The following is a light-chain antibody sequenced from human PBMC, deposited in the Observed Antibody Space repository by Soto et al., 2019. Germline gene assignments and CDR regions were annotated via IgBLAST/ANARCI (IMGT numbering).Light chain of an antibody. CDR1: QGVGND. CDR2: AGS. J-gene: IGKJ4*01. CDR3: LQDYTYPLT. Sequence: AIQLTQSPFSLSASVGDTVTITCRASQGVGNDLAWYRQRPGKAPQLVIYAGSNSHSGVSSRFSGSGSGTDCVLTSRDLQPDDLATYFCLQDYTYPLTFGGGTKLAI. V-gene: IGKV1-6*01.